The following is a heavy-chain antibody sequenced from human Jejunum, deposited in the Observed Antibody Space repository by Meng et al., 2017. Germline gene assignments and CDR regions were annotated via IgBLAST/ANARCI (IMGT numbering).Heavy chain of an antibody. D-gene: IGHD2-21*01. CDR3: ARLVKS. CDR1: GFTVSNNY. Sequence: VQWGEPGGGFSQAGGSLRFSCAASGFTVSNNYVSWVRQAPGKGLEWVSTLYSGGSMYYADSVKGRFTISRDDFKNTLFLQMNSLRGEDTAVYYCARLVKSWGQGTLVTVSS. CDR2: LYSGGSM. V-gene: IGHV3-53*01. J-gene: IGHJ4*02.